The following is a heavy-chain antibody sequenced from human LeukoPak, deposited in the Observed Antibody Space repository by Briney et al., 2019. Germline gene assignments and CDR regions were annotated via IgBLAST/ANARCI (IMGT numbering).Heavy chain of an antibody. D-gene: IGHD2-21*01. CDR3: ARGNCGGDCYSVYYFDY. CDR1: GYSISSSYY. V-gene: IGHV4-38-2*02. J-gene: IGHJ4*02. Sequence: SETLSLTFTVSGYSISSSYYWGWIRQPPGKGLEWIGSIYHSGSTNYNPSLKSRVTISVDKSKNQFSLKLSSVTAADTAVYYCARGNCGGDCYSVYYFDYWGQGTLVTVSS. CDR2: IYHSGST.